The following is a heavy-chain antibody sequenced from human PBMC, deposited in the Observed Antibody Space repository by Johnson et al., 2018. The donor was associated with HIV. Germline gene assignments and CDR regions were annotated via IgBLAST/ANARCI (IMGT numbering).Heavy chain of an antibody. CDR2: INWNSGSI. V-gene: IGHV3-20*04. CDR1: GFTFDYYG. CDR3: TTDPTPLAFGYFDAVDI. J-gene: IGHJ3*02. D-gene: IGHD3-16*01. Sequence: MQLVESGGGVVRPGGSLRLSCAASGFTFDYYGMSWVRQAPGKGLEWVSGINWNSGSIGYADSVKGRFTISRDNAKNSLYLQMNSLKTEDTAVYYCTTDPTPLAFGYFDAVDIWGQGTMVTVSS.